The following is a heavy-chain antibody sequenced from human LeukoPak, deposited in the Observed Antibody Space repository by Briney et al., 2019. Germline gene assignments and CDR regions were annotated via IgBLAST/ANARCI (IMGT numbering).Heavy chain of an antibody. CDR1: GGSISSYY. V-gene: IGHV4-4*07. CDR2: IYTSGST. CDR3: ARTSYSGSLGY. D-gene: IGHD1-26*01. J-gene: IGHJ4*02. Sequence: SETLSLTCTVSGGSISSYYWGWIRQPAGKGLEWIGRIYTSGSTNYNPSLKSRVTMSVDTSKNQFSQKLSSVTAADTAVYYCARTSYSGSLGYWGQGTLVTVSS.